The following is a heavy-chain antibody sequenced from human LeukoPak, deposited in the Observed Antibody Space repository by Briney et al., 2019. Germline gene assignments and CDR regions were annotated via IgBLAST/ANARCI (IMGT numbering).Heavy chain of an antibody. CDR2: IWYDGSNK. D-gene: IGHD6-19*01. J-gene: IGHJ4*02. V-gene: IGHV3-33*08. Sequence: GRSLRLSCAASGFTFSSHSMSWVRQAPGKGLEWVAVIWYDGSNKYYADSVKGRFTISRDNSKNTLYLQMNSLRAEDTAVYYCARGSAVHYFDYWGQGTLVTVSS. CDR1: GFTFSSHS. CDR3: ARGSAVHYFDY.